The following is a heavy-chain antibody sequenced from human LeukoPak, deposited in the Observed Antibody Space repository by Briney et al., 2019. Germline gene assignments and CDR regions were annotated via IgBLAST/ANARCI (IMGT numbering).Heavy chain of an antibody. V-gene: IGHV1-8*02. Sequence: GASVKVSCKASGYSLTSYDINWVRQATGQGLEWMGWMNPNSGNTGYTQKFQGRVTMTRDTSISTAYMELSSLTSEDTAVYYCAKTSGYSSGPNWFDPWGQGTLVTISP. D-gene: IGHD6-19*01. J-gene: IGHJ5*02. CDR3: AKTSGYSSGPNWFDP. CDR2: MNPNSGNT. CDR1: GYSLTSYD.